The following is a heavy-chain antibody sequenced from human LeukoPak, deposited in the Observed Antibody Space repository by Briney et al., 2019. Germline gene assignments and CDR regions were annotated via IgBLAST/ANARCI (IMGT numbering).Heavy chain of an antibody. CDR2: ITTYNGDT. D-gene: IGHD2-8*01. CDR3: ALISYCTTVTCYYLDY. V-gene: IGHV1-18*01. Sequence: GASVKVSCETSGYTFTTYTLNWVRPAPGQGLEWMGWITTYNGDTSYAQKLQGRVTMTADTSTSTAYMELRSLTSDDTAVYYCALISYCTTVTCYYLDYWGQGTLVTVSS. J-gene: IGHJ4*02. CDR1: GYTFTTYT.